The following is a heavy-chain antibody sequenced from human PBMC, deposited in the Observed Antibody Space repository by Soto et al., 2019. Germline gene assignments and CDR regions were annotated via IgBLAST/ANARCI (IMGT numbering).Heavy chain of an antibody. CDR2: FYNSGSI. CDR3: ARGPRADIVVVVADYSYYFDY. CDR1: GGSISSSTYY. D-gene: IGHD2-15*01. J-gene: IGHJ4*02. Sequence: SETLSLTCTVSGGSISSSTYYWGWIRQPPRKGLEWIGSFYNSGSIYYNPSLKSRVTISVDTSKNQFSLKLSSVTAADTAVYYCARGPRADIVVVVADYSYYFDYWGQGTLVTVSS. V-gene: IGHV4-39*01.